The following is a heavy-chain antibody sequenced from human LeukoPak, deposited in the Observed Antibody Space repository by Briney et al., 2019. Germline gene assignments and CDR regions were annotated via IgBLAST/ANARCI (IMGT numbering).Heavy chain of an antibody. J-gene: IGHJ5*02. CDR2: ISAYNGDT. V-gene: IGHV1-18*01. D-gene: IGHD1-1*01. Sequence: ASVKVSCKASGYSFTSHGISWVRQAPGQGLEWMGWISAYNGDTNYAQKFQGRVTMTTDTSTTTAYMEMRSLRSDDTAVYFCARGRPESPFDPWGQGTLVTVSS. CDR3: ARGRPESPFDP. CDR1: GYSFTSHG.